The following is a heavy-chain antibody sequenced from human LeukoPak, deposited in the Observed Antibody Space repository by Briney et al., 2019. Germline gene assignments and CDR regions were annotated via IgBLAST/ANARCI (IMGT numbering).Heavy chain of an antibody. J-gene: IGHJ4*02. D-gene: IGHD2/OR15-2a*01. CDR2: IKEDGSEK. V-gene: IGHV3-7*01. Sequence: PGGSLRLSCAASGFTFSSYSMNWVRQTPGKGLERVANIKEDGSEKYYVDSLKGRFTISRDNAKNSLYLQMNSLRAGDTAVYYCARDGGLSAGRGFHYWGQGTLVTVSS. CDR1: GFTFSSYS. CDR3: ARDGGLSAGRGFHY.